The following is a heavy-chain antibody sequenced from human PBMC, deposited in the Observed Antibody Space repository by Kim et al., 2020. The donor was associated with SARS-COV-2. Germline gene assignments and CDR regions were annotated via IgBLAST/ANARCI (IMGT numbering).Heavy chain of an antibody. D-gene: IGHD3-3*01. CDR1: GGSVSSGSYY. CDR2: IHYSGST. J-gene: IGHJ4*02. Sequence: SETLSLTCTVSGGSVSSGSYYWSWIRQPPGKGLEWIGYIHYSGSTNYNASLKSRVTISVDTSKNQFSLKVSSVTAADTAMYYCARFWKGDFWSGYADGYYFDYWGQGAVVTVSS. V-gene: IGHV4-61*01. CDR3: ARFWKGDFWSGYADGYYFDY.